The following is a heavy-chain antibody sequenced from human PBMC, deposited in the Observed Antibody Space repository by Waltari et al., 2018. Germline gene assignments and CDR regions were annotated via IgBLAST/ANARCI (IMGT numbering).Heavy chain of an antibody. J-gene: IGHJ6*02. CDR3: ATGGDYDEYALHYFRGLDV. Sequence: QVQLVQSEAEVMKPGASVKVSCKVSGNSITESPMHWVRQAPGKGLEWMGSFGPEDGEGTYAQGVLDRVTTTEDRSTNTAYMELSSLRLEDTAVYYCATGGDYDEYALHYFRGLDVWGQGTTVIVAS. V-gene: IGHV1-24*01. D-gene: IGHD4-17*01. CDR1: GNSITESP. CDR2: FGPEDGEG.